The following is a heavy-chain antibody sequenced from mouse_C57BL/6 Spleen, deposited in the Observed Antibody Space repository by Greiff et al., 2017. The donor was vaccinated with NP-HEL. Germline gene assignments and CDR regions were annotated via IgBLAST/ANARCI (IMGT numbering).Heavy chain of an antibody. D-gene: IGHD1-1*01. CDR1: GFTFSSYA. Sequence: DVQLVESGEGLVKPGGSLKLSCAASGFTFSSYAMSWVRQTPEKRLEWVAYISSGGDYIYYADTVKGRFTISRDNARNTLYLQMSSLKSEDTAMYYGTRDRDYGTRGAMDYWGQGTSVTVSS. V-gene: IGHV5-9-1*02. CDR2: ISSGGDYI. CDR3: TRDRDYGTRGAMDY. J-gene: IGHJ4*01.